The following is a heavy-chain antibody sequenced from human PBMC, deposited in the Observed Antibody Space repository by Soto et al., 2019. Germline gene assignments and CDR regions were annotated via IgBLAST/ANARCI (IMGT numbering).Heavy chain of an antibody. CDR3: AKEYCSGGSCYPYYYYYGMDV. Sequence: GGSLRLSCAASGFTFSSYAMSWVRQAPGKGLEWVSAISGSGGSTYYADSVKGRFTISRDNSKNTLYLQMNSLRAEDTAVYYCAKEYCSGGSCYPYYYYYGMDVWGQGTTVTVSS. CDR2: ISGSGGST. V-gene: IGHV3-23*01. J-gene: IGHJ6*02. CDR1: GFTFSSYA. D-gene: IGHD2-15*01.